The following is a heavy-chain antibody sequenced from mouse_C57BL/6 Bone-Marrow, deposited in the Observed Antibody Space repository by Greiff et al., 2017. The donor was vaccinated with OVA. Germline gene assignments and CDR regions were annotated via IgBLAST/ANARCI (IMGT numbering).Heavy chain of an antibody. CDR3: ARWLLRHAMDY. CDR2: IYPGSGST. J-gene: IGHJ4*01. CDR1: GYTFTSYW. D-gene: IGHD2-3*01. V-gene: IGHV1-55*01. Sequence: QVQLQQSGAELVKPGASVKMSCKASGYTFTSYWITWVKQRPGQGLEWIGDIYPGSGSTNYNEKFKSKATLTVDTSSSTAYMQLSSLTSEDSAVYYCARWLLRHAMDYWGQGTSVTVSS.